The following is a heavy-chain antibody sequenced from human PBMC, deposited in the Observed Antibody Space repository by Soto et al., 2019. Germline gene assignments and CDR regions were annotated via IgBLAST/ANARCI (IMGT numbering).Heavy chain of an antibody. CDR3: ARGARIAVAGEFDY. Sequence: EVQLVESGGGLVKPGGSLRLSCAASGFTFSSYSMNWVRQAPGKGLEWVSSISSSSSYIYYADSVKGRFTISRDNAKNSLYLQMNSLRAEDTAMYYCARGARIAVAGEFDYWGQGTLVTVSS. V-gene: IGHV3-21*01. CDR1: GFTFSSYS. D-gene: IGHD6-19*01. J-gene: IGHJ4*02. CDR2: ISSSSSYI.